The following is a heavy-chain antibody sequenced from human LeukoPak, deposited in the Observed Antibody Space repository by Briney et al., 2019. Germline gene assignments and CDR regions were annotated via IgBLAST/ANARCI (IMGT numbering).Heavy chain of an antibody. CDR3: VRGLDYYYTMDA. CDR2: ITAGNGNT. D-gene: IGHD5-12*01. J-gene: IGHJ6*02. CDR1: GYTFTHYA. V-gene: IGHV1-3*01. Sequence: ASVKVSCKASGYTFTHYAIHWVRQAPGQSFEWMGWITAGNGNTKYSEKFQGRITITRDTSASTAYMDLSSLRSKDTAVYFCVRGLDYYYTMDAWGQGTTVVVSS.